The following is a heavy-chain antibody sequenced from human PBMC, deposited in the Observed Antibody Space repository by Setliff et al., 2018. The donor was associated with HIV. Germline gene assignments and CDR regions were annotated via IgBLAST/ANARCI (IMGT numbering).Heavy chain of an antibody. CDR1: GGTFSSYA. D-gene: IGHD6-25*01. V-gene: IGHV1-69*10. CDR3: ARYSPRGYTLTGPY. J-gene: IGHJ4*02. Sequence: GASVKVSCKASGGTFSSYAISWVRQAPGQGLEWMGGIIPILGIANYAQKFQGRVTMTRDTSISTAYMEVSRLRSDDTAVYYCARYSPRGYTLTGPYWGQGTLVTVSS. CDR2: IIPILGIA.